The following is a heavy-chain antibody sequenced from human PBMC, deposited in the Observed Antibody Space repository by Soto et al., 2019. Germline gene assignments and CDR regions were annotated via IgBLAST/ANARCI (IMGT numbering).Heavy chain of an antibody. V-gene: IGHV1-69*12. Sequence: QVQLVQSGAEVKKPGSSVKVSCKASGGTFRSYAISWVRQAPGQGLEWMGEIIPIFGTANYPQKFQGRVTLTGDEATSTAHMQLSSQRSENTAVYYCARDRRPSSGYYPYWLGPWGQGTLVTVSS. J-gene: IGHJ5*02. CDR1: GGTFRSYA. D-gene: IGHD3-22*01. CDR2: IIPIFGTA. CDR3: ARDRRPSSGYYPYWLGP.